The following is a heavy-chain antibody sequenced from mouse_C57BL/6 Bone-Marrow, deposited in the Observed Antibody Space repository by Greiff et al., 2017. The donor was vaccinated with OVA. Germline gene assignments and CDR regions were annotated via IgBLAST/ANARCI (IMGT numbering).Heavy chain of an antibody. D-gene: IGHD2-4*01. CDR2: ISNGGGST. CDR1: GFTFSDYY. V-gene: IGHV5-12*01. CDR3: ARHDYAWFAY. J-gene: IGHJ3*01. Sequence: EVQVVESGGGLVQPGGSLKLSCAASGFTFSDYYMYWVRQTPEKRLEWVAYISNGGGSTYYPDTVKGRFTISRDNAKNTLYLQMSRLKSEDTAMYYCARHDYAWFAYWGQGTLVTVSA.